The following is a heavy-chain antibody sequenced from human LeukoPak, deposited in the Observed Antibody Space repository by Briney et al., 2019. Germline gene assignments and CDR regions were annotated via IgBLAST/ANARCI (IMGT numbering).Heavy chain of an antibody. D-gene: IGHD5-12*01. J-gene: IGHJ4*02. CDR3: ARENGGYAIREYYFDY. CDR2: IYYSGST. V-gene: IGHV4-59*01. Sequence: SETLSLTCTVSGGSISSYYWSWIRQPPGKGLEWIGYIYYSGSTNYNPSLKSRVTISVDTSKNQFSLKLSSVTAADTAVYYCARENGGYAIREYYFDYWGQGTLVTVSS. CDR1: GGSISSYY.